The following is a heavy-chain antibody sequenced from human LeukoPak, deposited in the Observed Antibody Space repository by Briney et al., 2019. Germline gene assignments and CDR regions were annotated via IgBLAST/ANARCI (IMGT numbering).Heavy chain of an antibody. J-gene: IGHJ4*02. V-gene: IGHV3-23*01. CDR3: AKDAGYDSSGEVDY. Sequence: GGSLRLSYGASGFTFSSYAMSWVRQAPGKGLEGVSAISGSGGSTYYADSVKGRFTISRDNSKNTLYLQMNSLRAEDTAVYYCAKDAGYDSSGEVDYWGQGTLVTVSS. D-gene: IGHD3-22*01. CDR2: ISGSGGST. CDR1: GFTFSSYA.